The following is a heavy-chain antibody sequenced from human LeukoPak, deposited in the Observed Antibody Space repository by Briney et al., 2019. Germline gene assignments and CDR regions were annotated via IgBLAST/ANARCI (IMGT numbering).Heavy chain of an antibody. J-gene: IGHJ4*02. CDR3: AINGGGRYYDSRGYYDY. D-gene: IGHD3-22*01. V-gene: IGHV4-59*12. CDR1: GGSISSYN. CDR2: IYYSWST. Sequence: SETLTLTCTASGGSISSYNWSWLRQPPGKGLEWSGYIYYSWSTNYNPSLKSRVTISVDTSKNPFSLKLSSVPAADTALYYCAINGGGRYYDSRGYYDYWGQGTLVTVSS.